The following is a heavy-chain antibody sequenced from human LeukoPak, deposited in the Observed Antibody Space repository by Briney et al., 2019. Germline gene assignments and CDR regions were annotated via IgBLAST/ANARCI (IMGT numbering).Heavy chain of an antibody. V-gene: IGHV4-61*02. D-gene: IGHD1-1*01. Sequence: PSQTLSLTCTVSDRSISSGSYYWSWIRQPAGKGLEWIGRIYTSGSTNYNPSLKSRVTISVDTSKNQFSLKLSSVTAADTAVYYCARGSVQLGLDYWGQGTLVTVSS. CDR1: DRSISSGSYY. J-gene: IGHJ4*02. CDR2: IYTSGST. CDR3: ARGSVQLGLDY.